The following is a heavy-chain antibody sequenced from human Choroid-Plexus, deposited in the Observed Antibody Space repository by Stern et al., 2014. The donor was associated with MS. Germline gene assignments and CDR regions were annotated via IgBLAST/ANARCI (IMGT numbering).Heavy chain of an antibody. CDR3: ASGAQLGATDFDY. J-gene: IGHJ4*02. Sequence: VQLVESGTEVKKPGASVQVSCKASGYAFSGYYKHWLRQAPGQGLAWMGDINPHTGETKDAQKFQGSLTVTRDTSSSTAYMDLRRLRIDDTAVYFCASGAQLGATDFDYWGQGTLVTVSS. D-gene: IGHD1-26*01. CDR1: GYAFSGYY. V-gene: IGHV1-2*02. CDR2: INPHTGET.